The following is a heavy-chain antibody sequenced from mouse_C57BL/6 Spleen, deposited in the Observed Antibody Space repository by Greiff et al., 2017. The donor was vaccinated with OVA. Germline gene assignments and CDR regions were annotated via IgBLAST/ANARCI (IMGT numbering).Heavy chain of an antibody. V-gene: IGHV5-9-1*02. D-gene: IGHD1-1*01. CDR3: TRAYGSSPLFAY. J-gene: IGHJ3*01. CDR2: ISSGGDYI. CDR1: GFTFSSYA. Sequence: DVHLVESGEGLVKPGGSLKLSCAASGFTFSSYAMSWVRQTPEKRLEWVAYISSGGDYIYYADTVKGRFTISRDNARNTLYLQMSSLKSEDTAMYYCTRAYGSSPLFAYWGQGTLVTVSA.